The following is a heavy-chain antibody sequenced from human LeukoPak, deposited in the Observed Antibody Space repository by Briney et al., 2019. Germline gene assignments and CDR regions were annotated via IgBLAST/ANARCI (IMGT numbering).Heavy chain of an antibody. CDR2: IWYGGSNK. Sequence: PGGSLRLSCAASDLSLPDAWMTWVRHVPGKGLEWVAVIWYGGSNKYYADSVKGRFTISRDNSKNTLYLQMNSLRAEDTAVYYCARDVHVTVTSMRRVFEYWGQGTLATVSS. CDR3: ARDVHVTVTSMRRVFEY. J-gene: IGHJ4*02. CDR1: DLSLPDAW. D-gene: IGHD2/OR15-2a*01. V-gene: IGHV3-33*08.